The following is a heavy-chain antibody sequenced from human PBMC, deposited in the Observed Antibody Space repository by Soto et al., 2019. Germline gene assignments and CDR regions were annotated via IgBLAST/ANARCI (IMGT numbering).Heavy chain of an antibody. Sequence: EVQLVESGGGLVQPGGSLRLPCAASGFTFSSYEMNWVRQAPGKGLEWVSYISSSGSTIYYADSVKGRFTISRDNAKNSLYLQMNSLRAEDTAVYYCARVDYYGSGSYLDYWGQGTLVTVSS. J-gene: IGHJ4*02. V-gene: IGHV3-48*03. CDR2: ISSSGSTI. CDR3: ARVDYYGSGSYLDY. D-gene: IGHD3-10*01. CDR1: GFTFSSYE.